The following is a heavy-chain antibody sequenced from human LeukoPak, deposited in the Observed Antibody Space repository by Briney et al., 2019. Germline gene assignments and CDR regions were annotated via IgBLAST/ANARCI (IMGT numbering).Heavy chain of an antibody. V-gene: IGHV3-9*01. CDR1: GFTFDDYA. CDR2: ISWNSGSI. D-gene: IGHD5-24*01. J-gene: IGHJ3*02. Sequence: GRSLRLSCAASGFTFDDYAMHWVRQAPGKGLEWVSGISWNSGSIGYADSVKGRLTISRDNAKNSLYLQMNSLRAEDTALYYCAKARENYAFDIWGQGTMVTVSS. CDR3: AKARENYAFDI.